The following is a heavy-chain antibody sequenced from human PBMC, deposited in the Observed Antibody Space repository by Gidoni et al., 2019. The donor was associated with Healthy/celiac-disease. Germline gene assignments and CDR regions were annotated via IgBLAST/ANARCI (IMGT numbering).Heavy chain of an antibody. CDR1: GFTFSSYS. Sequence: EVQLVESGGGLVKPGGSLRLSCAASGFTFSSYSMNWVRQAPGKGLEWVSSISSSSSYIYYADSVKGRFTISRDNAKNSLYLQMNSLRAEDTAVYYCARDLVRIAAAGTGAFDIWGQGTMVTVSS. V-gene: IGHV3-21*01. CDR3: ARDLVRIAAAGTGAFDI. J-gene: IGHJ3*02. D-gene: IGHD6-13*01. CDR2: ISSSSSYI.